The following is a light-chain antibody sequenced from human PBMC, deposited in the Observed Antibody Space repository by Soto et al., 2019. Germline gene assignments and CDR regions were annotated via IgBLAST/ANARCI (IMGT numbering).Light chain of an antibody. V-gene: IGKV1-39*01. CDR1: QSISSY. CDR2: AAS. CDR3: QQRYSTPQT. Sequence: DLQMTQSPSSLSASVGDRVTITCRASQSISSYLNWYQQKPGKAPKLLIYAASSLQSGVPSRFRGSGSGTDFTLTISSLQPEDFATYYCQQRYSTPQTFGQGTKVEIK. J-gene: IGKJ1*01.